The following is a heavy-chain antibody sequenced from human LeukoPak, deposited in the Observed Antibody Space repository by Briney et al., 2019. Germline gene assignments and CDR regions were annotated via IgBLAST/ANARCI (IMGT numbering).Heavy chain of an antibody. CDR2: ISAYNGNT. J-gene: IGHJ6*02. Sequence: ASVKVSCKASGYTFTSYGISWVRQAPGQGLVWMGWISAYNGNTNYAQKLQGRVTMTTDTSTSTAYMELRSLRSDDTAVYYCARDRRFLEWLVSPHYGMDVWGQGTTVTVSS. D-gene: IGHD3-3*01. V-gene: IGHV1-18*01. CDR3: ARDRRFLEWLVSPHYGMDV. CDR1: GYTFTSYG.